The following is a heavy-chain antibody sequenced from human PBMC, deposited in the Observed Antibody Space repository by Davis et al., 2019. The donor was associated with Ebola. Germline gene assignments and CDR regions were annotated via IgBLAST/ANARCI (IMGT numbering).Heavy chain of an antibody. Sequence: PGGSLRLSCTVSGGSISSHYWSWIRQPAGKGLEWIGRIYTSGRTNYNPSLKRRLTMSVDTSKNQFSLRLSSVTAADTAVYYCVRDGCPGGSCYCGDYWGQGTLVTVSS. CDR1: GGSISSHY. D-gene: IGHD2-15*01. CDR2: IYTSGRT. V-gene: IGHV4-4*07. J-gene: IGHJ4*02. CDR3: VRDGCPGGSCYCGDY.